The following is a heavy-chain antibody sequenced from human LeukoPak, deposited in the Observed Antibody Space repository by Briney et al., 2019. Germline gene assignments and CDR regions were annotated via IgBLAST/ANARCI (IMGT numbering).Heavy chain of an antibody. D-gene: IGHD1-26*01. Sequence: GGSLRLSCAASGFTFSSYEMNWVRQSPRKGLEWVSYISGSGSSKYYADSVKGRFTISRDNAKSSLYLQMNSLRAEDTAVYYCARGEVGVGSTLFDYWGQGTLVTVSS. CDR2: ISGSGSSK. CDR1: GFTFSSYE. CDR3: ARGEVGVGSTLFDY. J-gene: IGHJ4*02. V-gene: IGHV3-48*03.